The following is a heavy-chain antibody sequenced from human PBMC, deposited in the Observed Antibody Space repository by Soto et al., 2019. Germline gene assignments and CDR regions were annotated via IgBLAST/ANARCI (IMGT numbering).Heavy chain of an antibody. V-gene: IGHV3-30*14. CDR2: ISYDGNHQ. CDR1: GFTFSHYT. Sequence: QVHLVESGGGVVQPGRSLRLSCAASGFTFSHYTMHWVRQAPGKGLEWMAVISYDGNHQYYADSVKGRITISRDNSRSTLFLQVDSLRREDTATYYCARDQGVTFGGIIVPSADYWGQGTLVTVSS. CDR3: ARDQGVTFGGIIVPSADY. D-gene: IGHD3-16*02. J-gene: IGHJ4*02.